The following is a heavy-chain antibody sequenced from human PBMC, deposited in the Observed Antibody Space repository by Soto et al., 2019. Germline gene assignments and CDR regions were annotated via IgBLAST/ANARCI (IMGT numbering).Heavy chain of an antibody. D-gene: IGHD1-26*01. Sequence: EVQLVESGGGLVQPGGSLRLSCAGSALTVSSKYISWVRQAPGKGLEWVSALYDGGTTYYADSVKGRFTISRDNSKNTLYLQMDSRRAEDTAVYYCARQVGTYSIYDYWGQGTLVTVSS. V-gene: IGHV3-66*04. CDR1: ALTVSSKY. CDR2: LYDGGTT. CDR3: ARQVGTYSIYDY. J-gene: IGHJ4*02.